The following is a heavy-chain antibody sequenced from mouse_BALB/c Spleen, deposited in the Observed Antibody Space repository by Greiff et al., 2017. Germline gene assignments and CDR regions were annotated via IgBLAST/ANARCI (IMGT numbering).Heavy chain of an antibody. CDR2: ISSGGSYT. D-gene: IGHD1-1*01. CDR1: GFTFSSYG. J-gene: IGHJ4*01. CDR3: ASDYYGSSTYYAMDY. V-gene: IGHV5-6*01. Sequence: EVKLVESGGDLVKPGGSLKLSCAASGFTFSSYGMSWVRQTPDKRLEWVATISSGGSYTYYPDSVKGRFTISRDNAKNTLYLQMSSLKSEDTAMYYCASDYYGSSTYYAMDYWGQGTSVTVSS.